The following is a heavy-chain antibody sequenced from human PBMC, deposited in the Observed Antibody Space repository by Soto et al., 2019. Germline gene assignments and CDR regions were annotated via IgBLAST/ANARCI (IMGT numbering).Heavy chain of an antibody. D-gene: IGHD6-19*01. V-gene: IGHV6-1*01. CDR3: ARDGSGFHWYFDV. J-gene: IGHJ2*01. Sequence: QVQLQQSGPGLVKPSQTLSLMCDISGDSVSSVTATWSWIRQSPSRGLEWLGRTYYRSKWYHDYAMSVKGRIVITPDTSKNQVSLQLNSVTPEDTATYFCARDGSGFHWYFDVWGRGTLVTVSS. CDR1: GDSVSSVTAT. CDR2: TYYRSKWYH.